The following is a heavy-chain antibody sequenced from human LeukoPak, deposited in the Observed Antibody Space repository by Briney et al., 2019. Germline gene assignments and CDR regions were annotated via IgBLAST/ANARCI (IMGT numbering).Heavy chain of an antibody. Sequence: PGGSLRLSCAASRFTFSSYAMNGVRQTPGKGLEWVSMISGGGGKTHFADSVKGRFNISRDNSKNTLFLQMNSLRAEDTAIYYCAKGRGIVAAGSWFDAWGQGILVTVSS. CDR2: ISGGGGKT. V-gene: IGHV3-23*01. D-gene: IGHD6-13*01. CDR1: RFTFSSYA. J-gene: IGHJ5*02. CDR3: AKGRGIVAAGSWFDA.